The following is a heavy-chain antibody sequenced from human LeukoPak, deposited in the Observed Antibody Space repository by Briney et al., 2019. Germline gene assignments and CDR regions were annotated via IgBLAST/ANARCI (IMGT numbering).Heavy chain of an antibody. V-gene: IGHV3-21*01. J-gene: IGHJ5*02. CDR3: AKARSFSGGSWFDP. D-gene: IGHD2-15*01. Sequence: GGSLRLSCAASGFTFRIYSMNWVRQAPGKGLEWVSSISGTDESIYYADSVKGRFTISRDNAENSLYLQMNSLRGEDTAVYYCAKARSFSGGSWFDPWGQGTLVTVSS. CDR2: ISGTDESI. CDR1: GFTFRIYS.